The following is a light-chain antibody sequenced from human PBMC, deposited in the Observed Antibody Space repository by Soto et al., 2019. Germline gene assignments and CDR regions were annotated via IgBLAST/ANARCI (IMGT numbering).Light chain of an antibody. CDR1: QSVSSY. Sequence: EIVLTQSPATLSLSPGERATLSCRASQSVSSYLAWYQQKPGQAPRLRIYDASNRATGIPARFSGSGSGTDFTLTISSLEPEDFAVYYCQQRSNWPPRFTFGPGTKVDSK. J-gene: IGKJ3*01. CDR2: DAS. V-gene: IGKV3-11*01. CDR3: QQRSNWPPRFT.